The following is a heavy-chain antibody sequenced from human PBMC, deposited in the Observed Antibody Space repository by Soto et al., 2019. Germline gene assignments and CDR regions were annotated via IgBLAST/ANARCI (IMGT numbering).Heavy chain of an antibody. J-gene: IGHJ4*02. Sequence: QVQLVESGGGVVQPGRSLRLSCAASGFTFSSYAMQWVRQAPGKGLEWVAVISYDGSNKYYADSVKGRFTISRDNSKNTLYLQMNSLRAEDTAVYYCARASGAHRYYFDYWGQGTLVTVSS. V-gene: IGHV3-30-3*01. D-gene: IGHD1-26*01. CDR1: GFTFSSYA. CDR2: ISYDGSNK. CDR3: ARASGAHRYYFDY.